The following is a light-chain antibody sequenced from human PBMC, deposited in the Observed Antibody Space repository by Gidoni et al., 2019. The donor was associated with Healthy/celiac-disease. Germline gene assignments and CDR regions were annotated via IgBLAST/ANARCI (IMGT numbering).Light chain of an antibody. CDR2: GAS. Sequence: EIVLTRSPGTLSLSPGERATLSCRASQSVSSSYLAWYQQKPGQAPRPLSYGASSRATGIPDRFSGSGSGTDFTLTISRLEPEDFAVYYCQQYGSSPLYTFGQGTKLEIK. J-gene: IGKJ2*01. V-gene: IGKV3-20*01. CDR1: QSVSSSY. CDR3: QQYGSSPLYT.